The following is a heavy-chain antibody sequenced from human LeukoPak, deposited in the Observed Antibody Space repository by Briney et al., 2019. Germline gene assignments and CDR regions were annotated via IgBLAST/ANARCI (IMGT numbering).Heavy chain of an antibody. D-gene: IGHD3-22*01. V-gene: IGHV3-9*01. CDR3: AKEGGIRITMIVVDILDY. Sequence: PGGSLRLSCAASGFTFSSYSMSWVRQAPGKGLEWVSGISWDSGSIGYADSVKGRFTISRDNAKNSLYLQMNSLRAEDTALYYCAKEGGIRITMIVVDILDYWGQGTLVTVSS. CDR2: ISWDSGSI. J-gene: IGHJ4*02. CDR1: GFTFSSYS.